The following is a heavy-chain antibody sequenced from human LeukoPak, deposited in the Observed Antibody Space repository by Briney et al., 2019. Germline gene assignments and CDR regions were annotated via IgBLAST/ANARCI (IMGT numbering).Heavy chain of an antibody. V-gene: IGHV3-48*01. J-gene: IGHJ4*02. CDR3: AKDNPVCDY. CDR2: ISSSSTTI. CDR1: GFTFSSYS. D-gene: IGHD3-16*01. Sequence: GGSLRLSCAAYGFTFSSYSMNWVRQAPGKGLEWVSYISSSSTTIYYADSVKGRFTISRDDSKNTLYLQMHSLTSDDTALYYCAKDNPVCDYWGQGTLVTVSS.